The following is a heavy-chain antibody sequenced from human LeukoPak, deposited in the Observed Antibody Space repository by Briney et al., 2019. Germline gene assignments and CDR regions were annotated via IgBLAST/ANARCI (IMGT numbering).Heavy chain of an antibody. J-gene: IGHJ4*02. V-gene: IGHV3-43*02. D-gene: IGHD6-19*01. CDR3: ARESYSSGWYVY. Sequence: PGGSLRLSCAASGFTFDDYAMHWVRQAPGKGLEWVSLTSVDGATTNYADSVKGRFTISRDNAKNSLYLQMNSLRDEDTAVYYCARESYSSGWYVYWGQGTLVTVSS. CDR1: GFTFDDYA. CDR2: TSVDGATT.